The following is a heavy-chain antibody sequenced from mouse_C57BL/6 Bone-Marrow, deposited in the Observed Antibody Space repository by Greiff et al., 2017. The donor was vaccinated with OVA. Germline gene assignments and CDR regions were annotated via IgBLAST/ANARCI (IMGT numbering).Heavy chain of an antibody. Sequence: EVQRVESGGDLVKPGGSLKLSCAASGFTFSSYGMSWVRQTPDKRLEWVATISSGGSYTYYPDSVKGRFTISRDNAKNTLYRQMSSLKSEDTAMYYCARNERRAGTRFAYWGQGTLVTVSA. J-gene: IGHJ3*01. D-gene: IGHD3-3*01. CDR3: ARNERRAGTRFAY. V-gene: IGHV5-6*01. CDR1: GFTFSSYG. CDR2: ISSGGSYT.